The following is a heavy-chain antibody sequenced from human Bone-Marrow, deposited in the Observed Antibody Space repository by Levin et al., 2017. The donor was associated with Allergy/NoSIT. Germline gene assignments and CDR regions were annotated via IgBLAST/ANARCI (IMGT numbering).Heavy chain of an antibody. D-gene: IGHD3-16*02. J-gene: IGHJ4*02. V-gene: IGHV4-34*01. CDR1: GGSFSRYF. CDR3: ARGTPTSFNDYIWGSYRYSMGTFDS. CDR2: INHRGSN. Sequence: ESLKISCAVYGGSFSRYFWSWIRQPPGKGLEWIGEINHRGSNNHNPSLKSRVTISVDTSKNQFSLKLSSMTAADTAVYYCARGTPTSFNDYIWGSYRYSMGTFDSWGQGTPVTVSS.